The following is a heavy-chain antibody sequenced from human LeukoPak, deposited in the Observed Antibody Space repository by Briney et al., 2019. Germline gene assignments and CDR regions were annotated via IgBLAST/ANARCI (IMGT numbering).Heavy chain of an antibody. V-gene: IGHV3-20*01. CDR1: GFTFDDYG. CDR2: ISLNGGGT. CDR3: ARDPRGSSFGTGDY. J-gene: IGHJ4*02. D-gene: IGHD5-18*01. Sequence: PGGSLRLSCAASGFTFDDYGMNWVRQAPGKGLEWISGISLNGGGTGYADSVKGRFTISRDNAKNSLYLQMNSLRADATALYHCARDPRGSSFGTGDYWGQGTLVTVSS.